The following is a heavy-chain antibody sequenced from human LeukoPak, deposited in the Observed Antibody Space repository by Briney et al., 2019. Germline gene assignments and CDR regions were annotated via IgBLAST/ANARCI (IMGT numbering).Heavy chain of an antibody. V-gene: IGHV4-34*01. CDR1: GGSFSGYY. CDR2: INRSGST. CDR3: AGATERFRYYYYYMDV. J-gene: IGHJ6*03. Sequence: SETLSLTCAVYGGSFSGYYWSWIRQPTGKGLEWIGEINRSGSTNYNPSLKSRVTISVDTSKNQFSLKLSSVTAADTAVYYCAGATERFRYYYYYMDVWGKGTTVTVSS. D-gene: IGHD4-11*01.